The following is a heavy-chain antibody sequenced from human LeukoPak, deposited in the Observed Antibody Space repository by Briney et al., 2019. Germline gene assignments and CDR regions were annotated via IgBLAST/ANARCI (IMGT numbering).Heavy chain of an antibody. Sequence: GGSLRLSCAASGFSFNSYAMTWVRQAPGKGLEWVSTISASGGSTYSADSVKGRFTISRDTSKNTLNLQMNSLRAEDTAVYYCAKWGSAFCFFDYWGQGTQVTVSS. V-gene: IGHV3-23*01. J-gene: IGHJ4*02. D-gene: IGHD2-15*01. CDR1: GFSFNSYA. CDR3: AKWGSAFCFFDY. CDR2: ISASGGST.